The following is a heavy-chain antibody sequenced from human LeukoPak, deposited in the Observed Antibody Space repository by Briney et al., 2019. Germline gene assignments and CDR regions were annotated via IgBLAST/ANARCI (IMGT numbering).Heavy chain of an antibody. J-gene: IGHJ4*02. CDR3: AKAYTEYSSFFYDY. CDR1: GFTFSSYG. D-gene: IGHD6-19*01. Sequence: PGGSLRLSCAASGFTFSSYGMHWVRQAPGKGLEWVAFIRRDGDVIYYADSVKGRFTISRDNSKNTLYLLMNSLRAEDTAVYYCAKAYTEYSSFFYDYWGQGTLVTVSS. CDR2: IRRDGDVI. V-gene: IGHV3-30*02.